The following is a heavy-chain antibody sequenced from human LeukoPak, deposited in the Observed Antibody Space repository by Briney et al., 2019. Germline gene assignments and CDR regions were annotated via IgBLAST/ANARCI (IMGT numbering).Heavy chain of an antibody. V-gene: IGHV4-30-2*01. CDR1: GVSISSGAYS. J-gene: IGHJ6*02. Sequence: AAETLSLTCAVSGVSISSGAYSWSWIRQPPGKGLEWIGYIYHNGSTYYNPSLKSRVTISVDRSKNQFSLKLSSVTAADTAMYYCARRVVTRDYYDYYGLDVWGQGTTVTVSS. CDR3: ARRVVTRDYYDYYGLDV. D-gene: IGHD3-3*01. CDR2: IYHNGST.